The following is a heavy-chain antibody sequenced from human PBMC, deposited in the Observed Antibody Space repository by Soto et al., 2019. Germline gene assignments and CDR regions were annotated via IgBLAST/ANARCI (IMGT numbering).Heavy chain of an antibody. Sequence: GGSLRLSCAASGFTFSSYWMSWVRQAPGKGLEWVANIKQDGSEKYYVESVKGRFTISRDNAKNSLYLQMNSLRAEDTAVYYCARDNSPYCSGGSCYMTAAFDIWGQGTMVTVSS. CDR1: GFTFSSYW. CDR3: ARDNSPYCSGGSCYMTAAFDI. D-gene: IGHD2-15*01. CDR2: IKQDGSEK. J-gene: IGHJ3*02. V-gene: IGHV3-7*05.